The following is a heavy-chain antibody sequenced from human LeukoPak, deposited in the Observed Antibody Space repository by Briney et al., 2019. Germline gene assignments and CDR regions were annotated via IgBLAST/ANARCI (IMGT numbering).Heavy chain of an antibody. J-gene: IGHJ4*02. CDR1: GFRFSSYA. Sequence: GGSLRLACAASGFRFSSYAMSWVRQAPGKGLEWVSAISGSGVSTYYADSVKGRFTISRDNSKNTLYLQMNSLRAEDTAVYYCASVIAADGDDYWGQGTLVTVSS. CDR3: ASVIAADGDDY. D-gene: IGHD6-13*01. V-gene: IGHV3-23*01. CDR2: ISGSGVST.